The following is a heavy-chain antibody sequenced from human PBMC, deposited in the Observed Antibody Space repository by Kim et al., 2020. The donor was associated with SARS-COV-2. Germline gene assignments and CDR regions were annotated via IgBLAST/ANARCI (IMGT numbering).Heavy chain of an antibody. J-gene: IGHJ3*02. CDR1: GFTFSSYA. CDR3: AKRRATLLKKDSSGWPFDAFDI. Sequence: GGSLRLSCAASGFTFSSYAMSWVRQAPGKGLEWVSAISGSGGSTYYADSVKGRFTISRDNSKNTLYLQMNSLRAEDTAVYYCAKRRATLLKKDSSGWPFDAFDIWGQGTMVTVSS. D-gene: IGHD6-19*01. CDR2: ISGSGGST. V-gene: IGHV3-23*01.